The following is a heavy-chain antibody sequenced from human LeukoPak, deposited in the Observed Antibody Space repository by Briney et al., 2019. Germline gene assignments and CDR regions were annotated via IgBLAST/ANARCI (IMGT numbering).Heavy chain of an antibody. CDR3: ARGPATVTASYYYYGMDV. CDR1: GFTFSNYD. CDR2: IGTAGDA. Sequence: GGSLRLSCAASGFTFSNYDMHWVRQATGKGLEWVSAIGTAGDAYYPGSVKGRLTISREYAKNSLYLQMNSLRAGDTAVYYCARGPATVTASYYYYGMDVWGQGTTVTVSS. D-gene: IGHD4-17*01. J-gene: IGHJ6*02. V-gene: IGHV3-13*01.